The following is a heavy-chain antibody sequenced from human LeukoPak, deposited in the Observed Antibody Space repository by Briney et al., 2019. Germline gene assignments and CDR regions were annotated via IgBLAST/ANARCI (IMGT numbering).Heavy chain of an antibody. CDR3: ALGYYGSGSYYGFNWFDP. D-gene: IGHD3-10*01. V-gene: IGHV1-69*13. Sequence: GASVKVSCTASGGTFSSYAISWVRQAPGQGLEWMGGIIPIFGTANYAQKFQGRVTITADESTSTAYVELSSLRSEDTAVYYCALGYYGSGSYYGFNWFDPWGQGTLVTVSS. J-gene: IGHJ5*02. CDR1: GGTFSSYA. CDR2: IIPIFGTA.